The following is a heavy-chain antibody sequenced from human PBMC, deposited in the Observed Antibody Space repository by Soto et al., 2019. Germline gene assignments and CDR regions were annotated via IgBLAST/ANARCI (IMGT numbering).Heavy chain of an antibody. D-gene: IGHD6-19*01. CDR2: ISGSGGST. J-gene: IGHJ5*02. V-gene: IGHV3-23*01. CDR1: GFTFSSYA. Sequence: PGGSLRLSCAASGFTFSSYAMSWVRQAPGKGLEWVSAISGSGGSTYYADSVKGRFTISRDNSKNTLYLQMNSLRAEDTAVYYCAKDPGGWYTSLYGNWFDPWGQGTLVTVSS. CDR3: AKDPGGWYTSLYGNWFDP.